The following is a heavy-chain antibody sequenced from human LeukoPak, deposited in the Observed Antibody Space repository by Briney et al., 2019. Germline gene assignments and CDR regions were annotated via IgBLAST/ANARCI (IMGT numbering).Heavy chain of an antibody. CDR1: GGSISSSSYY. CDR2: IYYSGST. Sequence: SETLSLTCTVSGGSISSSSYYWGWIRQPPGKGLEWIGCIYYSGSTYYNPSLKSRVTISVDTSNNQFSLEISSVTAVDTGVYYCASEIPAIADWWGEPTLVSASS. V-gene: IGHV4-39*07. D-gene: IGHD2-2*01. J-gene: IGHJ4*02. CDR3: ASEIPAIADW.